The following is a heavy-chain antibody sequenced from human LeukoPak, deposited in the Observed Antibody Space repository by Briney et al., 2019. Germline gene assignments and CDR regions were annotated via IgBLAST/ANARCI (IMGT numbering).Heavy chain of an antibody. D-gene: IGHD2-8*01. CDR2: IYYSGST. V-gene: IGHV4-30-4*01. CDR3: ARGDIVLMVCASH. Sequence: PSETLSLTCTVSGGSISSGDYYWSWIRQPPGKGLEWIGYIYYSGSTYYNPSLKSRVTISVDTSKNQFSLKLSSVTAADTAVYYCARGDIVLMVCASHWGQGTLVTVSS. J-gene: IGHJ4*02. CDR1: GGSISSGDYY.